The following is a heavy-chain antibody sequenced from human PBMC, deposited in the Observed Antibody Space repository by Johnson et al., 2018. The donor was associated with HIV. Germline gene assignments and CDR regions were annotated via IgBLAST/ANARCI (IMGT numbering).Heavy chain of an antibody. V-gene: IGHV3-66*02. Sequence: PGGSLRLSCAASGFTFSYAWMSWVRQAPGKGLERVALLYSGGGTYYADSVKGRFTISRDNSKNTQYLQMNSLRAEDTAVYYCARNLMRYNWNADAFDIWGQGTMVTVSP. J-gene: IGHJ3*02. D-gene: IGHD1-20*01. CDR3: ARNLMRYNWNADAFDI. CDR2: LYSGGGT. CDR1: GFTFSYAW.